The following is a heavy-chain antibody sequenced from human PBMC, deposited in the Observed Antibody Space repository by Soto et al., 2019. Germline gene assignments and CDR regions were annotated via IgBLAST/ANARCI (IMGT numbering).Heavy chain of an antibody. CDR3: ARETEWLIRYYYYYGMDV. J-gene: IGHJ6*02. Sequence: SLRLSCAASKFTFSSNWMHWVRQAPGKGLVWVSRINSDGSSTSYADSVKGRFTISRDNAKNTLYLQMNSLRAEDTAVYYCARETEWLIRYYYYYGMDVWGQGTTVTVSS. D-gene: IGHD6-19*01. CDR2: INSDGSST. CDR1: KFTFSSNW. V-gene: IGHV3-74*01.